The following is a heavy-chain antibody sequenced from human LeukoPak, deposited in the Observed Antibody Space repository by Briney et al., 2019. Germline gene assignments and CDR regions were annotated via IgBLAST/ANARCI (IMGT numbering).Heavy chain of an antibody. J-gene: IGHJ5*02. V-gene: IGHV3-74*01. CDR3: ARRDYFDP. Sequence: GGSLRLSCAAPGFTFSGYWMHWIRQAPGKGLVWVSRISSDGSTTSYAERVKGRFTNSKDNAKNTLYLPMDSLRDEDTAVYYCARRDYFDPWGQGTLVTVLS. CDR2: ISSDGSTT. CDR1: GFTFSGYW. D-gene: IGHD4-11*01.